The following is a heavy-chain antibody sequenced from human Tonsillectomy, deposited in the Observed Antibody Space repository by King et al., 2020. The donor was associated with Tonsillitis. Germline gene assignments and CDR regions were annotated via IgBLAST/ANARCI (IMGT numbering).Heavy chain of an antibody. J-gene: IGHJ2*01. Sequence: QLQESGPGLVKPSETLSLTCTVSGGSISRSSYYWGWIRQPPGKGLEWIGNIYYSGCTYSNPSLKSRVTISADTAQNQFSLKLSSVTAADTAVYYCARPIFSGRYQSNWYFDLWGRGTLVTVSS. D-gene: IGHD1-26*01. CDR2: IYYSGCT. CDR3: ARPIFSGRYQSNWYFDL. V-gene: IGHV4-39*01. CDR1: GGSISRSSYY.